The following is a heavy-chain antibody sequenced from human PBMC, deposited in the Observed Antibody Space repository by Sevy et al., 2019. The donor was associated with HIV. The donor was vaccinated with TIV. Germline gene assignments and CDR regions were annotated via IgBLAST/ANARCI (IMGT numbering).Heavy chain of an antibody. CDR2: ITWNGDNI. CDR1: GLGFVDYT. D-gene: IGHD5-12*01. J-gene: IGHJ3*01. Sequence: GGSRKLSWPAPGLGFVDYTMNWVRQAPGKVLEWSSGITWNGDNIVYAESVKGRFTGSRANDKTSLFLQTDSLRAEDMAVYYCARDRRGYFHKSGYLISDAFDVWGQGTLVTVSS. CDR3: ARDRRGYFHKSGYLISDAFDV. V-gene: IGHV3-20*04.